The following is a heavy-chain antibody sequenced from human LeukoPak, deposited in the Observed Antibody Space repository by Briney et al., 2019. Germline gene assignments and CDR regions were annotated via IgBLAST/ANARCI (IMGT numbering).Heavy chain of an antibody. CDR2: INSDGSWT. CDR1: GNYW. J-gene: IGHJ4*02. CDR3: ARVVPAAMNYFDY. D-gene: IGHD2-2*01. V-gene: IGHV3-74*01. Sequence: GGSLRLSCAASGNYWMHWVRQAPGKGLVWVSHINSDGSWTSYADSVKGRFTISKDNAKNTVYLQMNSLRAEDTAVYYCARVVPAAMNYFDYWGQGTLVTVSS.